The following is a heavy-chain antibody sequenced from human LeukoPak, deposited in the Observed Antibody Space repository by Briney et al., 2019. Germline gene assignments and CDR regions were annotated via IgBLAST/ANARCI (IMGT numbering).Heavy chain of an antibody. CDR2: INPNSGGT. CDR3: ARDEYCSSTSCYNFDY. CDR1: GYTFTGYY. D-gene: IGHD2-2*02. V-gene: IGHV1-2*02. Sequence: ASVKVSCKASGYTFTGYYMHWVRQAPGQGLEWMGWINPNSGGTNYAQKFQGRVTITADESTSTAYMELSSLRSEDTAVYYCARDEYCSSTSCYNFDYWGQGTLVTVSS. J-gene: IGHJ4*02.